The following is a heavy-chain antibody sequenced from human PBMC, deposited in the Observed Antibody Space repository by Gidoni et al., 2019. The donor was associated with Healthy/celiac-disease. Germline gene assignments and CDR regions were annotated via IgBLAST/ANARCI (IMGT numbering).Heavy chain of an antibody. Sequence: QVQLVQSGAEVKKPGASVKVSCKASGYTFTGYYMHWVRQAPGQGLEWTGWINPNSGGTNYAQKFQGWFTMTRDTSISTAYMELSRLRSDDTAVYYCARDGNYVWGSYRYNDLFYYMDVWGKGTTVTVSS. V-gene: IGHV1-2*04. D-gene: IGHD3-16*02. CDR3: ARDGNYVWGSYRYNDLFYYMDV. CDR1: GYTFTGYY. J-gene: IGHJ6*03. CDR2: INPNSGGT.